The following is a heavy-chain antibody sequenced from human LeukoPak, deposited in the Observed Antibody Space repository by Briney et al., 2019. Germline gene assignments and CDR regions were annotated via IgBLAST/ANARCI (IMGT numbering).Heavy chain of an antibody. CDR3: AILLNKRVHWFDP. J-gene: IGHJ5*02. Sequence: SVKVSCKASGGTFSSYAISWVRQAPGQGLEWMGRIIPILGIANYAQKFQGRVTITADKSTSTAYMELSSLRSEDTAVYYCAILLNKRVHWFDPWGQGTLVTVSS. CDR2: IIPILGIA. V-gene: IGHV1-69*04. CDR1: GGTFSSYA.